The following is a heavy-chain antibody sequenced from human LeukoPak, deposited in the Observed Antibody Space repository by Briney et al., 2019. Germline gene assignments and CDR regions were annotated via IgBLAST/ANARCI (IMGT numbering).Heavy chain of an antibody. D-gene: IGHD3-3*01. V-gene: IGHV4-39*01. CDR1: GGSISSSSYY. CDR3: ARLQSTIFGVGYFDY. J-gene: IGHJ4*02. CDR2: IYYSGST. Sequence: SETLSLTCTVSGGSISSSSYYWGWIRQPPGKGLEWIGSIYYSGSTYYNPSLKSRVTISVDTPKNQFSLKLSSVTAADTAVYYCARLQSTIFGVGYFDYWGQGTLVTVSS.